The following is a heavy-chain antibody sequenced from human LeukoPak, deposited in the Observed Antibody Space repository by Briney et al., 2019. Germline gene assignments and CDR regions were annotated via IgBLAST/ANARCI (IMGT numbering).Heavy chain of an antibody. CDR2: MNPNSGNT. Sequence: GASVKVSCKASGYTFTSYDINWVRQATGQGLEWMGWMNPNSGNTGYAQKFQGRVTMTRNTSISTAYMELSSLRSEDTAVYYCERGRRRRPLASYYFDYWGQGTLVTVSS. V-gene: IGHV1-8*01. CDR1: GYTFTSYD. CDR3: ERGRRRRPLASYYFDY. J-gene: IGHJ4*02.